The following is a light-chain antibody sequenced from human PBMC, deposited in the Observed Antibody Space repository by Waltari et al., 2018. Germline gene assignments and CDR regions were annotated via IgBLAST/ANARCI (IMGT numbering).Light chain of an antibody. CDR2: CAS. J-gene: IGKJ4*01. CDR3: QQYNNWPPLT. Sequence: EIVMTQSPATLSVSPGERATLSCRAGQSVSSNLAWYHQKPAQAPRLLIYCASTRATHIPARFSGSGSVTEFTLTISSMQSEDFAVYYCQQYNNWPPLTFGGGTKVEIK. V-gene: IGKV3-15*01. CDR1: QSVSSN.